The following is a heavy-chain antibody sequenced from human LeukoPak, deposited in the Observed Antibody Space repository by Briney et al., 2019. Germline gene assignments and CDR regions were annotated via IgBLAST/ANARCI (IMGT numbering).Heavy chain of an antibody. CDR3: ARRLEWFNAFDI. CDR2: IYYSGST. CDR1: GGSISSSSYY. Sequence: SETLSLTCTVSGGSISSSSYYWGWIRQPPGKGLEWIGSIYYSGSTYYNPSLKSRVTISVDTSKNQFSLKLSSVTAADTAVYYCARRLEWFNAFDIWGQGTMVTVSS. D-gene: IGHD3-3*01. V-gene: IGHV4-39*01. J-gene: IGHJ3*02.